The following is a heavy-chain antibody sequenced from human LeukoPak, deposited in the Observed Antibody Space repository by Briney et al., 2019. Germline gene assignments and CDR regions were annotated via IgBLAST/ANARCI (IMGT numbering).Heavy chain of an antibody. V-gene: IGHV3-74*01. Sequence: WGSLRLSCAVSGLSISNYWMHWVRQAPGKGLVWVARTNLHGTAVDYADSVKGRFTISRDNAKNTLFLQMNSLRAEDTAVYYCASAYTYVRLGEHWGQGTLVTVAS. CDR1: GLSISNYW. CDR3: ASAYTYVRLGEH. CDR2: TNLHGTAV. D-gene: IGHD3-16*01. J-gene: IGHJ1*01.